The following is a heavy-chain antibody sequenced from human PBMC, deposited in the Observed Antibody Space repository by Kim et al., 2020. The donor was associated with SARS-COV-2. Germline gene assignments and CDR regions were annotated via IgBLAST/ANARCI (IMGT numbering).Heavy chain of an antibody. CDR3: ARNYYDSSRWPAWFDP. V-gene: IGHV1-3*01. D-gene: IGHD3-22*01. J-gene: IGHJ5*02. CDR1: GYTFTSYA. CDR2: INAGNGNT. Sequence: ASVKVSCKASGYTFTSYAMHWVRQAPGQRLEWMGWINAGNGNTKYSQKFQGRVTITRDTSASTAYMGLSSLRSEDTAVYYCARNYYDSSRWPAWFDPWGQGTLVTVSS.